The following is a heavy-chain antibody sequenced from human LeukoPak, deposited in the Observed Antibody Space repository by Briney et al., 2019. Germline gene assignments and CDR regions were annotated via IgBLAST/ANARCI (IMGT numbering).Heavy chain of an antibody. V-gene: IGHV4-38-2*01. CDR3: YAMMTTAKLFQH. J-gene: IGHJ1*01. Sequence: PSETLSLTCAVSVYSISGGYYRGWNRQPPGKGLECNVSFYHSGRTYYNPSLKRCVTISLDPSKNPFSLTLCTVNAAYPTVYRGYAMMTTAKLFQHWGQGTLVTVSS. CDR1: VYSISGGYY. D-gene: IGHD4-11*01. CDR2: FYHSGRT.